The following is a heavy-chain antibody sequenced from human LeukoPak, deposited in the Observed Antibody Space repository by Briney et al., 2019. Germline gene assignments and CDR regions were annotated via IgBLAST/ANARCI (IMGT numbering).Heavy chain of an antibody. V-gene: IGHV4-59*01. CDR2: IYYSRGI. CDR3: ARLTNMEKDVTPTYYMAV. J-gene: IGHJ6*03. D-gene: IGHD2-8*01. CDR1: GGSISSYY. Sequence: PSETLSLTCTVSGGSISSYYWSWIRQPPGKGLEWVGYIYYSRGINYNPSLKSRVTISVDTSKSQFSLKLSSVTAADTAVYYCARLTNMEKDVTPTYYMAVWGKGTTVTVSS.